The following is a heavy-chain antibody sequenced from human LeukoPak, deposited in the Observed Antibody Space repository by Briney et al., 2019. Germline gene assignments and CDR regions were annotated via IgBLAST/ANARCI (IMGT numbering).Heavy chain of an antibody. CDR1: GFTFSSYS. Sequence: GGSLRLSCAASGFTFSSYSMNWVRQAPGKGLEWVSSISSRSGYIYYADSVKGRFTISRGNAKNSLYLQMNSLRAEDTAVYYCARDFGRYYFDYWGQGTLVTVSS. D-gene: IGHD3-10*01. V-gene: IGHV3-21*01. J-gene: IGHJ4*02. CDR3: ARDFGRYYFDY. CDR2: ISSRSGYI.